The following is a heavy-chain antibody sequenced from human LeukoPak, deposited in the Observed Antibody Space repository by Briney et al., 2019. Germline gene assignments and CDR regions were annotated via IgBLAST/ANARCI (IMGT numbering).Heavy chain of an antibody. CDR1: GFTFSSYW. Sequence: PGGSLRLSCAASGFTFSSYWMSWVRQAPGKGLEWVANIKQDGSEKYYVDSVKGRFTISRDNAKNSLYLQMNSLRAEDTAVYYCARDRAYSGSYSNYYYYYMDVWGKGTTVTVSS. CDR3: ARDRAYSGSYSNYYYYYMDV. D-gene: IGHD1-26*01. V-gene: IGHV3-7*01. J-gene: IGHJ6*03. CDR2: IKQDGSEK.